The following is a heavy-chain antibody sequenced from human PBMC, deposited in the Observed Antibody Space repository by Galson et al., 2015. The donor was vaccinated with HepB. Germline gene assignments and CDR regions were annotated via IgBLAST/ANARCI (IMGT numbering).Heavy chain of an antibody. D-gene: IGHD2-2*01. CDR3: ARDGDPHIYWSTLDF. V-gene: IGHV3-33*01. J-gene: IGHJ4*02. CDR1: GFTFSSHG. CDR2: IWVDGTNK. Sequence: SLRLSCAASGFTFSSHGMHWVRQAPGKGLEWVATIWVDGTNKFYADSVKGRFTISRDNSKNTLSLQMNSLRADDTAVYYCARDGDPHIYWSTLDFWGQGILVTVSS.